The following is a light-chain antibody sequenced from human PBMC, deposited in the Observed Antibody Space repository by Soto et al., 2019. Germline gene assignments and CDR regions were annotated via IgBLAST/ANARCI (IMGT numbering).Light chain of an antibody. CDR3: QQTYTTPEIT. J-gene: IGKJ5*01. V-gene: IGKV1-39*01. CDR1: QSISSW. Sequence: DIPMPQSPSTLSSSVGASVTITCRASQSISSWLAWYQQKPGKAPNLLMYGASYLKSGVPTRFSGSVSGTDFTLTISSLQPEDFAIYYCQQTYTTPEITFGQGTRLEIK. CDR2: GAS.